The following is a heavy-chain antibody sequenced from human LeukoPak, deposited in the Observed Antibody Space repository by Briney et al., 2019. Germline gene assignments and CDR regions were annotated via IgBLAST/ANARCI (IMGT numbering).Heavy chain of an antibody. J-gene: IGHJ4*02. V-gene: IGHV4-39*01. CDR3: QSRFLEWLLDY. D-gene: IGHD3-3*01. CDR2: IHDSGST. CDR1: GGSISSNNYF. Sequence: SETLSLTCTVSGGSISSNNYFWGWIRQPPGKGLEWIGSIHDSGSTYYNPSLKSRVTISVDTSKNQFSLKLNSVTAADTAMYYCQSRFLEWLLDYWGQGTLVTVSS.